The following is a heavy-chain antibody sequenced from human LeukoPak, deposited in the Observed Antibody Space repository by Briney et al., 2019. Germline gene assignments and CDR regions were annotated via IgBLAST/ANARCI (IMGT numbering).Heavy chain of an antibody. CDR2: IKSKTDGGTT. Sequence: PGGSLRLSCAASGFTFRNYWMSWVRQAPGKGLEWVGRIKSKTDGGTTDYAAPVKGRFTISRDDSKNTLYLQMNSLKTEDTAVYYCTTHQWELLLFDYWGQGTLVTVSS. J-gene: IGHJ4*02. D-gene: IGHD1-26*01. CDR1: GFTFRNYW. V-gene: IGHV3-15*01. CDR3: TTHQWELLLFDY.